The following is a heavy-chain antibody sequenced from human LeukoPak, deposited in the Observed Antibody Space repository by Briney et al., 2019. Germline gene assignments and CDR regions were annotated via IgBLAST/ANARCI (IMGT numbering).Heavy chain of an antibody. D-gene: IGHD7-27*01. Sequence: PPQTLSLTCAVSGGSISSGGYSWSWIRQPPGKGLEWIGYIYHSGSTYYNPSLKSRVTMSVDTSKNQFSLKLSSVTAADTAVYYCAREPWGLDYWGQGTLVTVSS. CDR2: IYHSGST. V-gene: IGHV4-30-2*01. CDR1: GGSISSGGYS. J-gene: IGHJ4*02. CDR3: AREPWGLDY.